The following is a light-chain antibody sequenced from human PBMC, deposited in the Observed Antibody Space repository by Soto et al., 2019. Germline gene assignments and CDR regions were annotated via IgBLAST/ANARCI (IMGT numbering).Light chain of an antibody. CDR3: QSYDSTNQHVI. CDR1: RGSIADNY. J-gene: IGLJ2*01. CDR2: EDD. Sequence: NFMLTQPHSVSESPGKTVTISCTRSRGSIADNYVQWYQQRPGSAPTTLIYEDDQRLSGVPDRFSGSIDRSSNSASLTITELQTGDEADYYCQSYDSTNQHVIFGGGTQLTVL. V-gene: IGLV6-57*04.